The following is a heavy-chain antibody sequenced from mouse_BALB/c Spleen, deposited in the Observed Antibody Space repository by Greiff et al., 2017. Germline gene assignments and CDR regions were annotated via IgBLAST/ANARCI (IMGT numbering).Heavy chain of an antibody. V-gene: IGHV1-5*01. Sequence: VQLQQSGTVLARPGASVKMSCKASGYSFTSYWMHWVKQRPGQGLEWIGAIYPGNSDTSYNQKFKGKAKLTAVTSASTAYMELSSLTNEDSAVYYCTGGNYPAWFAYWGQGTLVTVSA. D-gene: IGHD2-1*01. CDR2: IYPGNSDT. CDR3: TGGNYPAWFAY. J-gene: IGHJ3*01. CDR1: GYSFTSYW.